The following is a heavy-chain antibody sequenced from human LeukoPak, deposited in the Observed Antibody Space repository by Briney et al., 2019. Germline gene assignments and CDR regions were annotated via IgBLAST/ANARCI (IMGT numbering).Heavy chain of an antibody. D-gene: IGHD6-19*01. CDR2: IKQDGSEK. J-gene: IGHJ4*02. Sequence: GGYLRLSCAASGFTFSSYWMSWVRQAPGKGLEWVANIKQDGSEKYYVDSVKGRFTISRDNAKNSLYLQMNSLRAEDTAVYYCARDPGIAVADYYFDYWGQGTLVTVSS. V-gene: IGHV3-7*01. CDR3: ARDPGIAVADYYFDY. CDR1: GFTFSSYW.